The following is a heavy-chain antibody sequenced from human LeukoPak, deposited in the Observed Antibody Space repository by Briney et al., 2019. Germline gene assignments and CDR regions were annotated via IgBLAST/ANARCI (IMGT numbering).Heavy chain of an antibody. J-gene: IGHJ6*03. CDR1: GYTFTSYG. Sequence: ASVKVSCKASGYTFTSYGISWVRQAPGQGLEWMGWISAYNGNTDYAQKLQGRVTMTTDTSTSTAYMELSSLRSEDTAVYYCARGPYCSSTSCYYYYYMDVWGKGTTVTISS. CDR3: ARGPYCSSTSCYYYYYMDV. CDR2: ISAYNGNT. V-gene: IGHV1-18*01. D-gene: IGHD2-2*01.